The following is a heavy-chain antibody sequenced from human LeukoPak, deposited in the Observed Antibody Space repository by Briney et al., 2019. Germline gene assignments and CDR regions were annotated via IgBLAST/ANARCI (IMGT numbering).Heavy chain of an antibody. CDR2: ISSSSSYI. CDR1: GFTFSSYS. V-gene: IGHV3-21*01. D-gene: IGHD1-1*01. CDR3: AKDRVDGTTGSDAFDI. J-gene: IGHJ3*02. Sequence: PGGSLRLSCAASGFTFSSYSMNWVRQAPGKGLEWVSSISSSSSYIYYADSVKGRFTISRDNSKNTLYLQMNSLRAEDTAVYYCAKDRVDGTTGSDAFDIWGQGTMVTVSS.